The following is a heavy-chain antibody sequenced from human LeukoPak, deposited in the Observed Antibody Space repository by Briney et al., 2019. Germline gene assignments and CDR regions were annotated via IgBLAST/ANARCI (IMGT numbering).Heavy chain of an antibody. CDR3: ARQASWLPYFDH. J-gene: IGHJ2*01. Sequence: SETLSLTCTVSGGSVSNYYWSWIRQSPGKGLEWIAYIYYSGRTNYNPSLKSRVTISVDTTENQFSLKLSSVTAADTALYFCARQASWLPYFDHWGRGTLVSVSS. V-gene: IGHV4-59*08. CDR1: GGSVSNYY. CDR2: IYYSGRT. D-gene: IGHD5-12*01.